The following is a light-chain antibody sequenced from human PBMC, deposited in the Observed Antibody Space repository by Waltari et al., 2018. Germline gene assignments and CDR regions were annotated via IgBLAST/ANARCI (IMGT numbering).Light chain of an antibody. J-gene: IGLJ1*01. V-gene: IGLV2-23*01. CDR3: YAYAGTRGV. Sequence: QSALTQPASVSGSPGQSITISCTGTSSDIASYNLVSWYQQHPGKAPILIIYEANKRPSGVSSRFSGSKSGNTASLTISGPQAEDEANYYCYAYAGTRGVFGTGTKVTVL. CDR2: EAN. CDR1: SSDIASYNL.